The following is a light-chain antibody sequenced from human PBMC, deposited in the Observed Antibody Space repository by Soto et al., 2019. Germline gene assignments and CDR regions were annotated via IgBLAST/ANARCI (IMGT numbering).Light chain of an antibody. Sequence: EIVLTQSPGTLSLSPGERATLSCRASQSVSSSYLAWYQQKPGQAPRLPIYGASSRATGIPDRFSGSGSGTDFTLTISRLEPEDFAVYYCQQYGSSPSITFAQGTRLEIK. CDR3: QQYGSSPSIT. CDR1: QSVSSSY. V-gene: IGKV3-20*01. CDR2: GAS. J-gene: IGKJ5*01.